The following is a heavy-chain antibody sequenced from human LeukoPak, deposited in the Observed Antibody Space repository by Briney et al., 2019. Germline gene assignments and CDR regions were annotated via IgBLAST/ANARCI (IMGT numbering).Heavy chain of an antibody. Sequence: SVKVSCTASGYTFTSYYMHWVRQAPGQGLEWMGIINPSGGSTSYAQKFQGRVTMTRDTSTSTVYMELSSLRSEDTAVYYCAREGGIVGATAYWGQGTLVTVSS. J-gene: IGHJ4*02. CDR3: AREGGIVGATAY. CDR2: INPSGGST. CDR1: GYTFTSYY. V-gene: IGHV1-46*01. D-gene: IGHD1-26*01.